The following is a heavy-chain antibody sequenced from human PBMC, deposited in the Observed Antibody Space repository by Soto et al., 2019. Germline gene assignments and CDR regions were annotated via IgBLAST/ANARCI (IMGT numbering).Heavy chain of an antibody. CDR1: GFTFSSYW. CDR2: TNSDGSDT. CDR3: ARDRGWSLFDY. V-gene: IGHV3-74*01. D-gene: IGHD6-19*01. Sequence: EVQLVESGGGLVQPGGSLRLSCAASGFTFSSYWMYWVRQAPGKGLVWVSRTNSDGSDTSYADSVKGRFTISRDNATNTLYLQMNSLRAEDTAVYYCARDRGWSLFDYWGQGTLVTVSS. J-gene: IGHJ4*02.